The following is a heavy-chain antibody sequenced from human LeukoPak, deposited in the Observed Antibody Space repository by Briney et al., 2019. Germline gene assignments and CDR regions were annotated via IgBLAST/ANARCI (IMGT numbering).Heavy chain of an antibody. CDR3: ATSGYTHAFDY. D-gene: IGHD5-18*01. V-gene: IGHV3-11*03. CDR2: ISGGGTYT. CDR1: GFTFSDSY. J-gene: IGHJ4*02. Sequence: GRSLRLSCAASGFTFSDSYMIWIRQAQGKGLEWVSYISGGGTYTHYADPVKGRFTISRDNAKNSLYLQMNSLRAEDTAMYYCATSGYTHAFDYWGQGTLVTVSS.